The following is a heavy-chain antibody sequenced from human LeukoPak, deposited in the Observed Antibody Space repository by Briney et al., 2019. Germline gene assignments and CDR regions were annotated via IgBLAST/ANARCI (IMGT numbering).Heavy chain of an antibody. CDR3: AKDLTVDTAMIGDAFDI. D-gene: IGHD5-18*01. V-gene: IGHV3-23*03. CDR2: IYSGGST. Sequence: GGSLRLSCAASGFTFNIYSMNWVRQAPGKGLEWVSVIYSGGSTYYADSVKGRFTISRDNSKNTLYLQMNSLRAEDTAVYYCAKDLTVDTAMIGDAFDIWGQGTMVTVSS. CDR1: GFTFNIYS. J-gene: IGHJ3*02.